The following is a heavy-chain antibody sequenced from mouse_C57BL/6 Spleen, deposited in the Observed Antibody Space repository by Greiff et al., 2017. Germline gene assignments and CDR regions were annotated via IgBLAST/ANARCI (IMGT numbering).Heavy chain of an antibody. CDR1: GYAFSSYW. CDR3: ARSKDYDPFAY. V-gene: IGHV1-80*01. CDR2: IYPGDGDT. Sequence: QVQLKESGAELVKPGASVKISCKASGYAFSSYWMNWVKQRPGKGLEWIGQIYPGDGDTNYNGKFKGKATLTADKSSSTAYMQLSSLTSEDSAVYFCARSKDYDPFAYWGQGTLVTVSA. D-gene: IGHD2-4*01. J-gene: IGHJ3*01.